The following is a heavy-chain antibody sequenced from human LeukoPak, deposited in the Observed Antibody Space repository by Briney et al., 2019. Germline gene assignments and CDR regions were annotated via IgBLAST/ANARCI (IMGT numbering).Heavy chain of an antibody. CDR3: ARDSGIYRTIDY. J-gene: IGHJ4*02. CDR2: ISSSSTYI. D-gene: IGHD1-26*01. CDR1: GFTFNNYS. V-gene: IGHV3-21*01. Sequence: PGGSLRLSCVASGFTFNNYSMNWVRQAPGKGLEWVSSISSSSTYIYHAGSVKGRFTISRDNAENSLYLQMNSLRAGDTAVYYCARDSGIYRTIDYWGQGTLVTVSS.